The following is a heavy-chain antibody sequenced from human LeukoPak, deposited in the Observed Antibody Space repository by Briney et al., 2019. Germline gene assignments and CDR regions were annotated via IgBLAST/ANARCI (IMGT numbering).Heavy chain of an antibody. CDR3: AKDEGRRAIVGATTVFDY. Sequence: GGSLRLSCAASGFTFSDYSMNWVRQAPGKGLEWVSYISFSVNTKYYADSVKGRFTISRDNSKNTLYLQMNSLRAEDTAVYYCAKDEGRRAIVGATTVFDYWGQGTLVTVSS. D-gene: IGHD1-26*01. CDR1: GFTFSDYS. V-gene: IGHV3-48*01. J-gene: IGHJ4*02. CDR2: ISFSVNTK.